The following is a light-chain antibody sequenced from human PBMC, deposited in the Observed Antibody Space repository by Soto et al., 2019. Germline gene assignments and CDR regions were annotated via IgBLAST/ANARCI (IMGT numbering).Light chain of an antibody. V-gene: IGKV3-20*01. CDR3: QQYGSSPWT. Sequence: EIVLTQSPGTLSLSPGERATLSCRARQSVSSSYLAWYQQKPGQAPRPLIYGASSRAIGIPDRFSGSGSGTDFTLTISRLEPEDFAVYYWQQYGSSPWTFGQGTKVEIK. J-gene: IGKJ1*01. CDR2: GAS. CDR1: QSVSSSY.